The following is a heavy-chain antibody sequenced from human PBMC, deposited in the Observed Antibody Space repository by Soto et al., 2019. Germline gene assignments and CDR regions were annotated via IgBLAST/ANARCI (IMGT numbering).Heavy chain of an antibody. CDR1: GGTISGYY. Sequence: SETKPLTNAVYGGTISGYYCSWIRQPPGKGLEWIGYINHSGSTNYNPSLKSRVTISVDTSKNQCSLKLSSVTAADTAVYYCARIISGTFDYWVQGTLVTVSS. CDR3: ARIISGTFDY. CDR2: INHSGST. D-gene: IGHD2-15*01. J-gene: IGHJ4*02. V-gene: IGHV4-34*01.